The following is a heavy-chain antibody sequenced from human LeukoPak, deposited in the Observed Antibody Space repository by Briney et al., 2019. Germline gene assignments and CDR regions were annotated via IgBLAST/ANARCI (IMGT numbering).Heavy chain of an antibody. J-gene: IGHJ4*02. CDR2: ISLTGET. V-gene: IGHV4-4*02. D-gene: IGHD1-26*01. CDR3: SRESGAFCPFGY. Sequence: SETLSLICGVSGGPNSRPNGRGRVRQPPGQGLDWIGEISLTGETNYDPSHNGRVTISLDEYRPQLSLDLTSVTDADAAIYYCSRESGAFCPFGYWGQGTLVIVPP. CDR1: GGPNSRPNG.